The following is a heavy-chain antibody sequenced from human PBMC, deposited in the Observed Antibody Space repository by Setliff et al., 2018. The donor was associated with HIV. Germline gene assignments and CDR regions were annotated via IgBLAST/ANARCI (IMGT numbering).Heavy chain of an antibody. J-gene: IGHJ6*04. CDR1: GYTFTGYD. Sequence: ASVKVSCKASGYTFTGYDINWVRQATGQGLEWMVWMNPNSGNTGYAQKFQGRVTMTRDTSISTAYMELSSLRSDDTAVYYCARGFGGGSSARYFQHWGKGTTVTVSS. D-gene: IGHD3-16*01. CDR2: MNPNSGNT. CDR3: ARGFGGGSSARYFQH. V-gene: IGHV1-8*02.